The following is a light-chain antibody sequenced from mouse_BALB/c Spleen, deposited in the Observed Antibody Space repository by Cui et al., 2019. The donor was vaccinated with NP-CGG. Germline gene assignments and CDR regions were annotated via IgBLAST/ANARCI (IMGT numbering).Light chain of an antibody. V-gene: IGLV1*01. J-gene: IGLJ1*01. CDR1: TGAVTTSNY. Sequence: QAVVTQESAPTTSPGETVTLPCRSSTGAVTTSNYANWVQENPDHLFTGLIGGTNNRAPGVPARFSGSLIGDKAALTITGAQTEDEAIYFCALWYSNHWVFGGGTKLTVL. CDR3: ALWYSNHWV. CDR2: GTN.